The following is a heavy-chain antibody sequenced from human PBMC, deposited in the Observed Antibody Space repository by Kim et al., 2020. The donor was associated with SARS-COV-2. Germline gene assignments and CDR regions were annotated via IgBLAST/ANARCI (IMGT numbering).Heavy chain of an antibody. CDR1: GVSMNNYY. V-gene: IGHV4-59*08. J-gene: IGHJ3*02. D-gene: IGHD1-1*01. CDR2: IPYSGST. CDR3: ASLPQTVWYAFDM. Sequence: SETLSLTCTVSGVSMNNYYWSWIRQPPGKGMEWIGYIPYSGSTNLNPSLKSRLTISLDTSKKQFSLNLSSVTAADTAVYYFASLPQTVWYAFDMWGQGT.